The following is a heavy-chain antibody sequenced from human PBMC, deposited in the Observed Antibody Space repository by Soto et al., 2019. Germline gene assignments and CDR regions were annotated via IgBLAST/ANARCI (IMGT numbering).Heavy chain of an antibody. J-gene: IGHJ4*02. CDR1: GFTFSTYP. Sequence: GGSLSLSYAASGFTFSTYPILLVRQAPGRGLEFFLAISSKGGSTYYANSVRGRFTISRDNSKNTLYLQMGSRRAEDMVVFYCARQGRAVSSYYFDYWGQGTLVTVSS. V-gene: IGHV3-64*01. D-gene: IGHD3-10*01. CDR3: ARQGRAVSSYYFDY. CDR2: ISSKGGST.